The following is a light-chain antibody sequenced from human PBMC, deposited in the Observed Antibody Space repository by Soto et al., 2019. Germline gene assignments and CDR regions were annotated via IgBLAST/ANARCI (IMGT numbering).Light chain of an antibody. CDR1: QSVSRSY. J-gene: IGKJ2*01. Sequence: EIVLTQSPGTLSLSPGERATLCCRASQSVSRSYLAWYQQKPGQAPRLLIYGASSRATGIPDRFSGSGSGTDFTLTISRLEPEDFAVYYCQQYGSSPLYTFGQGTKLEIK. CDR3: QQYGSSPLYT. V-gene: IGKV3-20*01. CDR2: GAS.